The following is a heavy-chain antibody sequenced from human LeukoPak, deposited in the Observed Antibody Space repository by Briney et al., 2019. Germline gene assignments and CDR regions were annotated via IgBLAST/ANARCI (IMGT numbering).Heavy chain of an antibody. CDR2: ISYTGTT. J-gene: IGHJ4*02. V-gene: IGHV4-61*01. D-gene: IGHD3-3*01. Sequence: SQTLSLTCTVSGGSISSGSYYWSWLRHPPGKALEWIGYISYTGTTNYNPSLQSRVTISVDTSKNQLSLKLTSMTAADTAVYYCARDTSGYYGRYEHWGQGTLVTVSS. CDR1: GGSISSGSYY. CDR3: ARDTSGYYGRYEH.